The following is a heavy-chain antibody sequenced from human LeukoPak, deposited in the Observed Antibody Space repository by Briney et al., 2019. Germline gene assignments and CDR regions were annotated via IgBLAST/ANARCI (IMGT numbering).Heavy chain of an antibody. V-gene: IGHV4-59*08. CDR3: ARRSKAGGIDY. J-gene: IGHJ4*02. CDR1: GGSISSYY. D-gene: IGHD3-16*01. CDR2: IYYSGST. Sequence: SETLSLTCTVSGGSISSYYWSWIRQPPGKGLEWIGYIYYSGSTNYNPSLKSRVTISVDTSKNQFSLKLSSVTAADTAVYYCARRSKAGGIDYWGQGTLVTVSS.